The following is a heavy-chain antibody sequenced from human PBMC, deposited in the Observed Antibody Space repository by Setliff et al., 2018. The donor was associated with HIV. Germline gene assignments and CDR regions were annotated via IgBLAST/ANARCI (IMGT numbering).Heavy chain of an antibody. CDR3: AREGDIVVVPAVIPLDYYMDV. Sequence: SETLSLTCTVSGGSISSGAYYWSWIRQPAGKGLEWIGRFYTSGGTKYNPSLKSRVTISVDTSKNQFSLKLSSVTAADTAVYYCAREGDIVVVPAVIPLDYYMDVWGKGTTVTVSS. CDR1: GGSISSGAYY. D-gene: IGHD2-2*02. J-gene: IGHJ6*03. CDR2: FYTSGGT. V-gene: IGHV4-61*02.